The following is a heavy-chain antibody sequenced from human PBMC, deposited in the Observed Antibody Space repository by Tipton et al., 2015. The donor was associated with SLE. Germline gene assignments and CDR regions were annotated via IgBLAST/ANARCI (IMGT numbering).Heavy chain of an antibody. CDR2: ISWNSGTI. V-gene: IGHV3-9*01. Sequence: SLRLSCAASGFTFDNYAMHWVRQAPGKGLEWVSGISWNSGTIDYADSVKGRFTISRDNAKNTLYLQMNSLRAEDTAVYYCARGGRGFDYWGQGTLVTVSS. CDR1: GFTFDNYA. J-gene: IGHJ4*02. CDR3: ARGGRGFDY. D-gene: IGHD3-16*01.